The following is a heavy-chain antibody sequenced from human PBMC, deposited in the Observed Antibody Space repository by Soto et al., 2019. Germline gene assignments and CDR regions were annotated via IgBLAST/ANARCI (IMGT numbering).Heavy chain of an antibody. CDR1: GFTLNNYF. D-gene: IGHD6-6*01. J-gene: IGHJ5*02. CDR3: ARDPARNWFDP. V-gene: IGHV3-74*01. CDR2: VKGDGSVI. Sequence: GGSLRLSCAASGFTLNNYFIHWVRQTPGRGLVWVSRVKGDGSVINYADSVEGRFTISVDNAKNMVHLQMDSLRAEDTAVYYCARDPARNWFDPRGQGTLVTVSS.